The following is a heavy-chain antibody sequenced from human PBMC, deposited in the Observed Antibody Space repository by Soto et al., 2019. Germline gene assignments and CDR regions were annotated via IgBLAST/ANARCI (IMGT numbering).Heavy chain of an antibody. Sequence: QVQLVQSGAEVKKPGSSVKVSCKASGGTFSSYAISWVRQAPGQGLEWMGGIIPIFGTANYAQKFQGRVTITADNTKGTGDTERGSVSSEDKAVSECASGRGVAGATSALVDYWGQGTLVTVSS. J-gene: IGHJ4*02. V-gene: IGHV1-69*06. CDR1: GGTFSSYA. CDR2: IIPIFGTA. CDR3: ASGRGVAGATSALVDY. D-gene: IGHD6-19*01.